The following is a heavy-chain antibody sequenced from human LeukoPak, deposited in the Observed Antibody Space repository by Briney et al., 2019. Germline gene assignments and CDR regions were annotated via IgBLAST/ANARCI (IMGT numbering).Heavy chain of an antibody. Sequence: SETLSLTCTVSGGSISSYYWSWIRQPPGKGLEWIGYIYSSGSANYNPSLNSRATISVDTSKNQFSLKLRSVTAADTAVYYCAIYDFDILTGYHRGGMDVWGQGTTVTVSS. CDR3: AIYDFDILTGYHRGGMDV. CDR1: GGSISSYY. J-gene: IGHJ6*02. CDR2: IYSSGSA. D-gene: IGHD3-9*01. V-gene: IGHV4-59*08.